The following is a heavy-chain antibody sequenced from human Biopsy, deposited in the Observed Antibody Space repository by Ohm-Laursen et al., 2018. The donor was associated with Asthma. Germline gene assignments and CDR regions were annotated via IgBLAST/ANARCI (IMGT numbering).Heavy chain of an antibody. CDR3: ARNLPGYTYGPFED. Sequence: TLSLTCTVSGASITTSPSYWSWLRLLPGKGLEWIGCIYYSGETFFNPSLKNPLFMSLDSSKNQFSLKMTSVTVADMAVHFCARNLPGYTYGPFEDWGQGTLVTVSS. CDR2: IYYSGET. J-gene: IGHJ4*02. CDR1: GASITTSPSY. V-gene: IGHV4-31*01. D-gene: IGHD5-18*01.